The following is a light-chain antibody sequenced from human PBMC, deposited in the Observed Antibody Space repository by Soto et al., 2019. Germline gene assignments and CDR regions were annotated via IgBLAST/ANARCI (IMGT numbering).Light chain of an antibody. CDR3: LQDYNYPWT. J-gene: IGKJ1*01. V-gene: IGKV1-6*01. CDR2: AAS. Sequence: AIQMTQSPSSLSASVGDRVTITCRASQGIRNDLGWYQQKPGKAPKLLIYAASSLQSGVPSRFSGSGSGTDFNLTISSLQPEDFATYYFLQDYNYPWTFGQGTKLEIK. CDR1: QGIRND.